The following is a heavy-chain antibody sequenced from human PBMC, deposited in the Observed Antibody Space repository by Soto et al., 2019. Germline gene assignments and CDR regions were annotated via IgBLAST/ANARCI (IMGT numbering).Heavy chain of an antibody. CDR3: STGRDDLLY. V-gene: IGHV3-15*07. Sequence: EVQLVESGGGLVKPGGSLRLSCAASGVSFSYVWMNWVRQAPGKGLEWVGRIKSKTDGGTTVYAAPVKGRFTISRDDSTNTLYLQMNSLTTEDTAVYYCSTGRDDLLYWGQGTLVTVSS. CDR1: GVSFSYVW. J-gene: IGHJ4*02. CDR2: IKSKTDGGTT. D-gene: IGHD2-15*01.